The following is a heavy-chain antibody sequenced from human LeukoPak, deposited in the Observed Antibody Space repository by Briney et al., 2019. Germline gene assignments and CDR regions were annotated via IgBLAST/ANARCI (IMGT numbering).Heavy chain of an antibody. CDR3: ARAAQDVPVSAILDY. V-gene: IGHV3-48*01. J-gene: IGHJ4*02. Sequence: PGGSLRLSCEASGFSFSSYTMSWGRQAPEKGLDWVSHISSGSSTIYYADAVRVRFTISRDNAKNSLYLHMNSLTAEDTAVSYCARAAQDVPVSAILDYWGQGTLVTVSS. CDR1: GFSFSSYT. D-gene: IGHD2-21*01. CDR2: ISSGSSTI.